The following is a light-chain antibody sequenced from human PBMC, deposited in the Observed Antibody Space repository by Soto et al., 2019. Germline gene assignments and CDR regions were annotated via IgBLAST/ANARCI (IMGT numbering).Light chain of an antibody. V-gene: IGKV3-20*01. CDR2: DTS. Sequence: EIVMTQSPATLSVSPGERATLSCRASQSVSSNLAWYQQKPGQAPRLLIYDTSNRATGTPDRFRGSGSGTDFTLTITRLEPEDFAVYYCHQYGSAPWTFGQGTKVDIK. J-gene: IGKJ1*01. CDR1: QSVSSN. CDR3: HQYGSAPWT.